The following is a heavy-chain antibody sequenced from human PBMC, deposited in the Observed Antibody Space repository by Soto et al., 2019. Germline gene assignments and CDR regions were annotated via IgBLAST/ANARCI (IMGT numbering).Heavy chain of an antibody. CDR1: GYTFSSYG. V-gene: IGHV1-8*03. Sequence: ASVKVACKASGYTFSSYGISWVRQAPGQGLEWMGWITPFSGDVHYAQKFQERVTLTRDRSINIAYMRMSSLRSEDTAIYFCASGGAGSGPFTWELPDHWGQGTLVTVSS. D-gene: IGHD1-26*01. CDR3: ASGGAGSGPFTWELPDH. CDR2: ITPFSGDV. J-gene: IGHJ4*02.